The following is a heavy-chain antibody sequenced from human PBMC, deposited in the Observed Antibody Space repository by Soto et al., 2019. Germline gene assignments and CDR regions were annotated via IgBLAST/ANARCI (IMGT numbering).Heavy chain of an antibody. J-gene: IGHJ4*02. Sequence: QVTLKESGPVLVKPTETLTLTCTVSGFSLSNARMGVSWIRQPPVKALEWLAHIFSNDEKSYSTSLKSRLTISKDTSKSQVVLTMTNMDPVDTATYYCARVSPEYYDILTGYPRGYYFDYWGQGTLVTVSS. V-gene: IGHV2-26*01. CDR2: IFSNDEK. CDR3: ARVSPEYYDILTGYPRGYYFDY. D-gene: IGHD3-9*01. CDR1: GFSLSNARMG.